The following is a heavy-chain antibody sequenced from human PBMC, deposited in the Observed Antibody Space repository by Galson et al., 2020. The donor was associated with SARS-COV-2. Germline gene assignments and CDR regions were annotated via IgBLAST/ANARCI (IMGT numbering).Heavy chain of an antibody. CDR3: ARDALSWAMDV. J-gene: IGHJ6*03. Sequence: QLGESLKISCAASGYSFGDHYMDWVRQAPGKGLEWVGRIKHKPDSYTTQYAASVEGRFTISRDDSKNSVYLHLNSLRTEDTAVYYCARDALSWAMDVWGIGTTVTVSS. CDR1: GYSFGDHY. V-gene: IGHV3-72*01. CDR2: IKHKPDSYTT.